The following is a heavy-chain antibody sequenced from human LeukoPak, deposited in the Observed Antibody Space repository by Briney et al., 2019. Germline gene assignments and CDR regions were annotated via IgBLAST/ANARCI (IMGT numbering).Heavy chain of an antibody. D-gene: IGHD2-8*01. CDR3: ALGTITKDHYFGMDV. V-gene: IGHV3-11*01. Sequence: GGSLRLSCVASGFTFSDYYMTWLRQAPGKGLEWLSYISNSGTTVFYADSVKGRFTVSRDNAKRSLYLQIESLRDDDTAVYHCALGTITKDHYFGMDVWGQGTTVTVSS. CDR1: GFTFSDYY. CDR2: ISNSGTTV. J-gene: IGHJ6*02.